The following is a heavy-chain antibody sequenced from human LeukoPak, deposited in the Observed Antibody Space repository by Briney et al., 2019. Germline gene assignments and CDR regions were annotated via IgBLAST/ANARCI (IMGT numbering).Heavy chain of an antibody. D-gene: IGHD1-26*01. V-gene: IGHV3-33*08. CDR3: ARGSSTEAFDY. Sequence: GGSLRLSCAASGFTFSSYWMSWVRQAPGKGLEWVAVIWYDGTNKHYADSVKGRFTISRDNSKNTVYLQMNGVRAEDTAVYYCARGSSTEAFDYWGQGTLVTVSS. CDR2: IWYDGTNK. CDR1: GFTFSSYW. J-gene: IGHJ4*02.